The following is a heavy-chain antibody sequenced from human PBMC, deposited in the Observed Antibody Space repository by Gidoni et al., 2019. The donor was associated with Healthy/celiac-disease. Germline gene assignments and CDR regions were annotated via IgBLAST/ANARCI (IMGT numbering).Heavy chain of an antibody. J-gene: IGHJ6*03. CDR2: INHSGST. V-gene: IGHV4-34*01. CDR1: GGSFSGYY. CDR3: ARDRTLTYYYYYYYMDV. Sequence: QVQLQQWGAGLLKPSKTLSLTCAVYGGSFSGYYWSWIRQPPGKGLEWIGEINHSGSTNYNPSLKSRVTISVDTSKNQFSLKLSSVTAADTAVYYCARDRTLTYYYYYYYMDVWGKGTTVTVSS.